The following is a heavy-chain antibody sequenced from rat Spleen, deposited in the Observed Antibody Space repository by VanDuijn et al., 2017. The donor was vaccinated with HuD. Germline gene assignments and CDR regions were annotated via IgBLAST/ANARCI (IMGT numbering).Heavy chain of an antibody. CDR1: GFTFSNYY. V-gene: IGHV5-25*01. D-gene: IGHD1-10*01. CDR2: IGVGGGNT. J-gene: IGHJ2*01. CDR3: ARRGYNYFFDY. Sequence: EVQVVESGGGLMQPGGSMKLSCAASGFTFSNYYMAWVRQAPTMGLEWVASIGVGGGNTYYRDSVKGRFAFSRDYAKTTLYLQMDSLRSEDTATYYCARRGYNYFFDYWGQGVMVTVSS.